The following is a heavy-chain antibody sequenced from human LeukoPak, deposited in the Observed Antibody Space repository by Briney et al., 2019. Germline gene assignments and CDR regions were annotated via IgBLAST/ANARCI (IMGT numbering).Heavy chain of an antibody. CDR1: GVIFSDYY. D-gene: IGHD3-10*01. V-gene: IGHV3-9*01. CDR3: AKDVYYGSGREGVIDY. CDR2: ISWNSNSI. J-gene: IGHJ4*02. Sequence: GGSLRLSCAASGVIFSDYYVTWIRQAPGKGLEWVSGISWNSNSIGYADSVKGRFTISRDNAKNSLYLQMNSLRAEDTALYYCAKDVYYGSGREGVIDYWGQGTLVTVSS.